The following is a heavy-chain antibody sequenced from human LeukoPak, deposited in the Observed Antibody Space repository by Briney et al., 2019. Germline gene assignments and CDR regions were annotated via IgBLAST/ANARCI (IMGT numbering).Heavy chain of an antibody. V-gene: IGHV3-9*01. J-gene: IGHJ4*02. Sequence: GGSLRLSCAASGFTFYDYAMHWVRQAPGKGLEWVSGISWNSGSIGYADPVKGRFTISRDNAKNSLYLQMNSLRAEDTALYYCAKGGVVVPAAMYYFDYWGQGTLVTVSS. D-gene: IGHD2-2*01. CDR1: GFTFYDYA. CDR3: AKGGVVVPAAMYYFDY. CDR2: ISWNSGSI.